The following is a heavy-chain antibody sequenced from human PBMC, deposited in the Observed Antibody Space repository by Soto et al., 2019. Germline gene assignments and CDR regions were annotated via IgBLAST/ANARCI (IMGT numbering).Heavy chain of an antibody. J-gene: IGHJ4*02. CDR2: IYHSGST. CDR3: ASAPGGYSSGSQFDY. V-gene: IGHV4-4*02. Sequence: SETLSLTCAVSGGSISSSNWWSWVRQPPGKGLEWIGEIYHSGSTNYNPSLKSRVTISVDKSKNQFSLKLSSVTAADTAVYYCASAPGGYSSGSQFDYWGQGTLVTVS. CDR1: GGSISSSNW. D-gene: IGHD6-19*01.